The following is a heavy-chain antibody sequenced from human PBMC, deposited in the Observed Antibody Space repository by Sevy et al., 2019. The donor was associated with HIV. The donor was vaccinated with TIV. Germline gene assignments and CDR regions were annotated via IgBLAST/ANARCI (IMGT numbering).Heavy chain of an antibody. CDR3: ARGQFDPRGVALGYCSGGSCYDDY. CDR1: GFTFSSYG. CDR2: IWYDGSNK. V-gene: IGHV3-33*01. D-gene: IGHD2-15*01. Sequence: GGSLRLSCAASGFTFSSYGMHWVRQAPGKGLEWVAVIWYDGSNKYYADSVKGRFTISRDNSKNTLYLQMNSLRAEDTAVYYCARGQFDPRGVALGYCSGGSCYDDYWGQGTLVTVSS. J-gene: IGHJ4*02.